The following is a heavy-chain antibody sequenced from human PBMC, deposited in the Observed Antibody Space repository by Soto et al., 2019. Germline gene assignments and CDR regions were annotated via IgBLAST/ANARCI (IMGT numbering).Heavy chain of an antibody. CDR3: ARRYGGAFDI. CDR2: IYYSGST. CDR1: GGSISSYY. D-gene: IGHD4-17*01. V-gene: IGHV4-59*08. Sequence: QVQLQEWGPRLVKPSETLSLTCTVSGGSISSYYWRWIRQPPGNGLEWIGYIYYSGSTNYNPSLKSRVTISVDTSKNQFSLKLSSVTAADTAVYYCARRYGGAFDIWGQGTMVTVSS. J-gene: IGHJ3*02.